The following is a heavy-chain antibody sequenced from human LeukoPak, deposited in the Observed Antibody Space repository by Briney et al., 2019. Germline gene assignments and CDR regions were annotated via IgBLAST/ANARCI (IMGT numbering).Heavy chain of an antibody. V-gene: IGHV3-9*01. J-gene: IGHJ4*02. CDR1: GFTFDDYA. Sequence: GGSLRLSCAASGFTFDDYAMHWVRQAPGKGLEWVSGISWNSGSIGYADSVKGRFTISRDNAKNSLYLQMNSLRAEDTALYYCAKEYYGSGSYYNGLYFDYWGQGTLVTVSS. CDR3: AKEYYGSGSYYNGLYFDY. D-gene: IGHD3-10*01. CDR2: ISWNSGSI.